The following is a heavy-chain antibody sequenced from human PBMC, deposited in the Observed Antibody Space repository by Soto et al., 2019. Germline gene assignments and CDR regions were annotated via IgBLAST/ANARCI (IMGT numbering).Heavy chain of an antibody. CDR1: GYNFNNYW. V-gene: IGHV5-51*01. D-gene: IGHD4-17*01. Sequence: GESLKISCKGSGYNFNNYWIAWVRQMPGKGLEWMGIIFPGDSDSVYSPSFQGQVTISVDKSIATAYLQWSGLKASDTAMYYCATQIGLHGASRYFDSWGQGTLVTV. J-gene: IGHJ4*02. CDR3: ATQIGLHGASRYFDS. CDR2: IFPGDSDS.